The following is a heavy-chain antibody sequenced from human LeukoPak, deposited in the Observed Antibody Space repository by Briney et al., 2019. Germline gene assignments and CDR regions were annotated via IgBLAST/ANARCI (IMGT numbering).Heavy chain of an antibody. Sequence: AGGSLRLSCAASGFTFSTNPMSWVRQAPGKGLEWVSAISPDNTYYADSVKGRLTISRDDSKNTVYLQMNGPRAEDTARYYCVKEHVDRAFTRSFEIWGQGTVVTVSS. CDR2: ISPDNT. CDR3: VKEHVDRAFTRSFEI. J-gene: IGHJ3*02. D-gene: IGHD3-10*01. V-gene: IGHV3-23*01. CDR1: GFTFSTNP.